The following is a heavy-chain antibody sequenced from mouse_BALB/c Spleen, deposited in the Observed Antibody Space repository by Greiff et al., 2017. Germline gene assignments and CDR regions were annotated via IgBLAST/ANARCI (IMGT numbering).Heavy chain of an antibody. CDR3: ARRYDYDKGAMDY. V-gene: IGHV1-80*01. D-gene: IGHD2-4*01. J-gene: IGHJ4*01. CDR1: GYAFSSYW. CDR2: IYPGDGDT. Sequence: VQLQQSGAELVRPGSSVKISCKASGYAFSSYWMNWVKQRPGQGLEWIGQIYPGDGDTNYNGKFKGKATLTADKSSSTAYMQLSSLTSEDSAVYFCARRYDYDKGAMDYWGQGTSVTVSS.